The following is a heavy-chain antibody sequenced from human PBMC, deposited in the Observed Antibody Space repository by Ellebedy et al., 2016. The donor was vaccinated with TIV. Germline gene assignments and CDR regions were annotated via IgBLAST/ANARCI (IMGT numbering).Heavy chain of an antibody. V-gene: IGHV4-34*12. CDR2: FIHNGGP. CDR1: GGSFSDYW. CDR3: GHNRD. Sequence: MPSETLSLTCAVYGGSFSDYWWSWIRQSPGRGLEWIVEFIHNGGPNYNPSLKSLVPISVDTSKKQFSLILRSVTAADTAMYYCGHNRDWVQGTLVTVSS. J-gene: IGHJ4*02.